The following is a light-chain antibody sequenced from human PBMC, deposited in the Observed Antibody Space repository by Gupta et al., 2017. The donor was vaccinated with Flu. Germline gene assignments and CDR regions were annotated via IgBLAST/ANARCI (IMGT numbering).Light chain of an antibody. CDR1: QSISSY. CDR2: AAS. J-gene: IGKJ5*01. Sequence: DIQMTQSPSSLSASVGDRVTITCRASQSISSYLNWYQQKPGKAPKLLIYAASSLQSGVPSRFSGSGSGTDFTLTISSLLQPEDLATYYYQQSYSTPITFGQGTRLEMK. CDR3: QQSYSTPIT. V-gene: IGKV1-39*01.